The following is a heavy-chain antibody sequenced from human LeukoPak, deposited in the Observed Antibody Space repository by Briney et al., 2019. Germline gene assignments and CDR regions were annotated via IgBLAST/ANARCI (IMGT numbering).Heavy chain of an antibody. D-gene: IGHD4-17*01. CDR1: GFTFRDYW. J-gene: IGHJ4*02. CDR2: IKRDGSAK. CDR3: ARDRVRGDYGVDY. Sequence: GESLKISCAATGFTFRDYWMTWVRRPPGKGLEWVANIKRDGSAKYYVDSVKGRFTLSRDNAKDVLYLHMNSLRVEDTAVYYCARDRVRGDYGVDYWGQGTLVTVAS. V-gene: IGHV3-7*04.